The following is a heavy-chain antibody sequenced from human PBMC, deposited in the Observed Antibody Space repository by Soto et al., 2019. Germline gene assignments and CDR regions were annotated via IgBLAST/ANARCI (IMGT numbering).Heavy chain of an antibody. CDR2: INHSGST. CDR3: ARVGYSSSSDY. D-gene: IGHD6-6*01. J-gene: IGHJ4*02. V-gene: IGHV4-34*01. CDR1: GGSFSGYY. Sequence: PSETLSLTCAVYGGSFSGYYWSWIRQPPGKGLEWIGEINHSGSTNYNPSLKSRVTISVDTSKNQFSLKLSSVTAADTAVYYCARVGYSSSSDYWGQGTLVTVSS.